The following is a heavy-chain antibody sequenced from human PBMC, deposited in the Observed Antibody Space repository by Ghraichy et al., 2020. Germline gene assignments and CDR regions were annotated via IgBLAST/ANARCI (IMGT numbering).Heavy chain of an antibody. CDR2: IYSGGST. D-gene: IGHD3-22*01. J-gene: IGHJ3*02. Sequence: GGSLRLSCAASGFTVSSNYMSWVRQAPGKGLEWVSVIYSGGSTYYADSVKGRFTISRDNSKNTLYLQMNSLRAEDTAVYYCARHADDSSGYRAFDIWGQGTMVTVSS. CDR1: GFTVSSNY. CDR3: ARHADDSSGYRAFDI. V-gene: IGHV3-53*01.